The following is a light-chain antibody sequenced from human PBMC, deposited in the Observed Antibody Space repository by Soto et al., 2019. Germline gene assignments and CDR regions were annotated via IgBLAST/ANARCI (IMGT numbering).Light chain of an antibody. V-gene: IGKV3-15*01. J-gene: IGKJ1*01. Sequence: EIVMTQSPATLSVSPGERATLSCRASQSVSSNLSWYQQKPVHAPRLLIYGASTRATGIPARFSGSGSGTEFTLTISSLQSEDFAVYYCQQYNNWPPWTFGQGTNVEIK. CDR1: QSVSSN. CDR3: QQYNNWPPWT. CDR2: GAS.